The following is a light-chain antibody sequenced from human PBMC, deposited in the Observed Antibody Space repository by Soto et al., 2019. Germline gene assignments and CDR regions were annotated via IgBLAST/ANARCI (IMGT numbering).Light chain of an antibody. Sequence: EIVLTQSPGALSLSPGEGATLPCRASQAVISGYLAWYQQKPGQAPRLLMYGVSSRPTGISDRFSGSGSGTEFTLTITRLEPEDFALYYCQQYGVPPFNFGQGTKLQIK. CDR2: GVS. CDR1: QAVISGY. CDR3: QQYGVPPFN. V-gene: IGKV3-20*01. J-gene: IGKJ2*01.